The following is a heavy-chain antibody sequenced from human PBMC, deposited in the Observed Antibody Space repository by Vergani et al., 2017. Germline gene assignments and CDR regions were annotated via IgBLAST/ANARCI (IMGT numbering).Heavy chain of an antibody. CDR3: AKSLLGIVAGNGMDV. CDR2: IRGDGSNQ. Sequence: QAQLVESGGGVVQPGGSLRLSCVGSGFSFENSGMHWVRQAPGKGLEWVGLIRGDGSNQYYRDSVKGRFAISSDNSKNTVYRQINGLRGEDTAIYYCAKSLLGIVAGNGMDVWGQGTTVTVFS. J-gene: IGHJ6*02. V-gene: IGHV3-30*02. D-gene: IGHD5-12*01. CDR1: GFSFENSG.